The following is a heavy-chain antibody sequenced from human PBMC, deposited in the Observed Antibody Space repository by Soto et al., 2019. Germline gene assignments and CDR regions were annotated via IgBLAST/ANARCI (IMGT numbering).Heavy chain of an antibody. CDR3: ARGDSTDCSNGVCSFFYNHDMDV. V-gene: IGHV1-2*04. Sequence: ASAKVSCKASGYSFTDYHIHWVRQAPGQGLEWLGRINPKSGGTSTAQKFQGWVTMTTDTSISTASMELTRLTSDDTAIYYCARGDSTDCSNGVCSFFYNHDMDVWGQGTTVTVSS. CDR1: GYSFTDYH. J-gene: IGHJ6*02. CDR2: INPKSGGT. D-gene: IGHD2-8*01.